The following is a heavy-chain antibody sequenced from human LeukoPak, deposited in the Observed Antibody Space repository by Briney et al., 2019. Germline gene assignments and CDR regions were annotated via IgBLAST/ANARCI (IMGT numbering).Heavy chain of an antibody. CDR2: IHPGDSDT. J-gene: IGHJ4*02. Sequence: GESLKISCKGSGYIFSSYWIAWVRQMPEKGLEWMGIIHPGDSDTRYSPSFQGQVTISVDKSISSAYVLWSSLKASDTAMYYCARRTGTYYEIDYWGQGTLVTVSS. V-gene: IGHV5-51*01. D-gene: IGHD1-26*01. CDR1: GYIFSSYW. CDR3: ARRTGTYYEIDY.